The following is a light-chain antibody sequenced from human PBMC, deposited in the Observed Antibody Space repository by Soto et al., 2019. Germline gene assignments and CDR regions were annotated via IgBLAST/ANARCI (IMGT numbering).Light chain of an antibody. V-gene: IGKV1-39*01. CDR3: QQSYSTPLT. Sequence: DIQMTQSPSSLSASVGVRVTITCRASQSVSRYLNWYQHKPGKAPELLIYATSNLQSEVPSRFSGRGSGPNFTLTVSSLQPEDFATYYCQQSYSTPLTFGGGTKVDIK. CDR1: QSVSRY. CDR2: ATS. J-gene: IGKJ4*01.